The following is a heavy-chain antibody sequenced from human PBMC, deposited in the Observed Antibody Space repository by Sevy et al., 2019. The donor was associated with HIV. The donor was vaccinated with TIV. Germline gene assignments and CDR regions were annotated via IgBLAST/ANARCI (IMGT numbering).Heavy chain of an antibody. J-gene: IGHJ4*02. CDR2: ISASGDHT. CDR1: EFTFSSQA. V-gene: IGHV3-23*01. CDR3: AIEGTHRRRDY. Sequence: GGSLRLSCAASEFTFSSQAMSWVRQSPGKGQKWVSIISASGDHTYYADSVKGRFTNSRDNSKNTLYLQMNGLRAEDTAVYYCAIEGTHRRRDYGGRGTLVTVSS.